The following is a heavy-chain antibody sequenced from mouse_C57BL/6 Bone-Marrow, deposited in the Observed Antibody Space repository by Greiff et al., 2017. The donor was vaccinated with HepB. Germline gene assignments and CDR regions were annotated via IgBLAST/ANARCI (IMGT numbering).Heavy chain of an antibody. Sequence: EVKLVESGGGLVQPGGSMKLSCVASGFTFSNYWMNWVRQSPEKGLEWVAQIRLKSDNYATHYAESVKGRFTISRDASKSSVYLQMNNLRAEDTGIYYCTGDPTIPSYWYFDVWGTGTTVTVSS. CDR1: GFTFSNYW. CDR2: IRLKSDNYAT. D-gene: IGHD2-10*01. CDR3: TGDPTIPSYWYFDV. V-gene: IGHV6-3*01. J-gene: IGHJ1*03.